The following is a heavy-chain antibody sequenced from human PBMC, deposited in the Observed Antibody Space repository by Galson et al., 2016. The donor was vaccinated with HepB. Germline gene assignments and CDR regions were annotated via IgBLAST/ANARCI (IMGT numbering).Heavy chain of an antibody. CDR2: IGSRSDNI. Sequence: SLRLSCAASGFTLSTYWMTWVRQAPGKGLEWVSYIGSRSDNIKYVDSVKGRFTISRDNDKNSLYLQMNSLKDDDTAMYYCARVYYANTGYKFFDLWGQGTLVAVSS. CDR1: GFTLSTYW. D-gene: IGHD3-22*01. J-gene: IGHJ4*02. CDR3: ARVYYANTGYKFFDL. V-gene: IGHV3-48*02.